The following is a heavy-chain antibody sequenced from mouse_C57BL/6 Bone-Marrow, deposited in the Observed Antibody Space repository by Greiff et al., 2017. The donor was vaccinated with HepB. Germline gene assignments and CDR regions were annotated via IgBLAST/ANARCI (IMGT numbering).Heavy chain of an antibody. CDR2: IRNKANGYTT. J-gene: IGHJ3*01. CDR3: ARGSNPVAY. CDR1: GFTFTDYY. V-gene: IGHV7-3*01. D-gene: IGHD2-5*01. Sequence: EVQLVESGGGLVQPGGSLSLSCAASGFTFTDYYMSWVRQPPGKALEWLGFIRNKANGYTTEYSASVKGRFTISRDNSQSILYLQMNALRAEDSATYYCARGSNPVAYWGQGTLVTVSA.